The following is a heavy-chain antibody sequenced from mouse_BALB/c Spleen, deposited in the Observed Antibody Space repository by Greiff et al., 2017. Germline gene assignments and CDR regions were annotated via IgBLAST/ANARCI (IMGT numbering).Heavy chain of an antibody. CDR1: AYTFTSYY. Sequence: QVQLQQSGAELVKPGASVKLSFKASAYTFTSYYMYWVKQRPGQGLEWIGEINPSNGGTNFNEKFKSKATLTVDKSSSTAYMQLSSLTSEDSAVYYCAPTGLYAMDYWGQGTSVTVSS. CDR3: APTGLYAMDY. J-gene: IGHJ4*01. V-gene: IGHV1S81*02. CDR2: INPSNGGT. D-gene: IGHD4-1*02.